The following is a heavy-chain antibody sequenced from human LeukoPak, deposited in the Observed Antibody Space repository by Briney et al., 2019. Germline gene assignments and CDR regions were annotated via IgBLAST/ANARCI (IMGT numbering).Heavy chain of an antibody. V-gene: IGHV4-34*01. Sequence: SETLSLTCAVYGGSFSGYYWSWIRQPPGKGLEWIGEINHSGSTNYNPSLKSRVTISVDTSKNQFSLKLSSVTAADTAVYYCARVRALRPQAYYYYYMDVWGKGTTVTVSS. CDR3: ARVRALRPQAYYYYYMDV. CDR2: INHSGST. D-gene: IGHD4/OR15-4a*01. J-gene: IGHJ6*03. CDR1: GGSFSGYY.